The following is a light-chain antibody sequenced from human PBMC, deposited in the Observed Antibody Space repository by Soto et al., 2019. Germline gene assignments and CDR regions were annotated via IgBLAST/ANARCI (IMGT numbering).Light chain of an antibody. CDR2: DAS. CDR3: QHRSNWLGT. V-gene: IGKV3-11*01. CDR1: QSVGSF. Sequence: EIVLTQSPATQSLSPGERATLSCRASQSVGSFLAWYQQKSGQTPRLLIYDASNRAPGIPARFGGSGSGTDFTLTISSLEPEYFAVYYCQHRSNWLGTFGPGTKVDIK. J-gene: IGKJ3*01.